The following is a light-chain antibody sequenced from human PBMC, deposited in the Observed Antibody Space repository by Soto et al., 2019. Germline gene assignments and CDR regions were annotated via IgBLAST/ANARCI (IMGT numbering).Light chain of an antibody. CDR1: SSNIGAGYD. CDR2: GNS. CDR3: QSYDSSLSGVV. J-gene: IGLJ2*01. V-gene: IGLV1-40*01. Sequence: QLVLTQPPSVSGAPGQRVTISCTGSSSNIGAGYDVHWYRQLPGTAPKLLIYGNSNRPSGVPDRFSGSKSGTSASLAITGLQTKDEADYYCQSYDSSLSGVVFGEGTKVTVL.